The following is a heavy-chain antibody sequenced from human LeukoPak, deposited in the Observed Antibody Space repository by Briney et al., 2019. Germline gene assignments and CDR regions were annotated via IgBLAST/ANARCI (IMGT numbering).Heavy chain of an antibody. D-gene: IGHD7-27*01. J-gene: IGHJ6*03. CDR3: ARRSNWGGLYYYYYYMGV. CDR1: GGSFSGYY. CDR2: INHSGST. V-gene: IGHV4-34*01. Sequence: SETLSLTCAVYGGSFSGYYWSWIRQPPGKGLEWIGEINHSGSTNYNPSLKSRVTISVDTSKNQFSLKLSSVTAADTAVYYCARRSNWGGLYYYYYYMGVWGKGTTVTVSS.